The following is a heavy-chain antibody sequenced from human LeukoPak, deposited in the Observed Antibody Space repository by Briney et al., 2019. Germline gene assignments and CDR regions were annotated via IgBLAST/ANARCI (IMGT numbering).Heavy chain of an antibody. CDR1: GGSISSSSYY. CDR2: IYYSGST. D-gene: IGHD4-17*01. V-gene: IGHV4-39*01. J-gene: IGHJ4*02. CDR3: ARHFRATVTKFDC. Sequence: SETLSLTCTVSGGSISSSSYYWGWIRQPPGKGLEWIGSIYYSGSTYYNPSLKSRVTISVDTSKNQFSLKLSSVTAADTAVYYCARHFRATVTKFDCWGQGTLVTVSS.